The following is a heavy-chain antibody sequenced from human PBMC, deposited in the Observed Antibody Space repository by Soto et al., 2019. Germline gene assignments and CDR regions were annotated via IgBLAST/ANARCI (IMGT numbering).Heavy chain of an antibody. V-gene: IGHV1-18*01. Sequence: QVQLVQSEAEVKKPGASVKVSCKASGYTFNIYVISWVRQAPGQRLEWMGWISPYNDNKKYAQNFQGRVTMTTDTSTSTAYMELTSLRSDDTAVYYCARELSALGTIDFWGQGTLVTVSS. CDR1: GYTFNIYV. CDR3: ARELSALGTIDF. D-gene: IGHD1-7*01. CDR2: ISPYNDNK. J-gene: IGHJ4*02.